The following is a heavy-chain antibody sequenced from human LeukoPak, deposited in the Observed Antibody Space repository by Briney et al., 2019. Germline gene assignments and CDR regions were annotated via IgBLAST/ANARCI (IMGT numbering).Heavy chain of an antibody. V-gene: IGHV4-39*01. D-gene: IGHD3-10*01. CDR2: IYYSGST. CDR3: ARAPGFGELRFDY. CDR1: GGSISSSTYY. J-gene: IGHJ4*02. Sequence: SETLSLTCSVSGGSISSSTYYWGWIRQPPGKGLEWIGSIYYSGSTYYDPSLKSRVTISVDTSKNQFSLKLSSVTAADTAVYYCARAPGFGELRFDYWGQGTLVTVSS.